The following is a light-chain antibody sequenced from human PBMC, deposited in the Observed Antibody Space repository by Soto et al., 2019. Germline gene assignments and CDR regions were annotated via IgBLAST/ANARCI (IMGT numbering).Light chain of an antibody. CDR3: HQYNKWPPYT. Sequence: EIVMTQSPATLTVSPGERATLSCRASQSINSDLAWYQQKPGQAPRLLIYAASTRATGIPARFSGSGSGTEFTLTISSLQSEDVAVYYCHQYNKWPPYTFGQGTRLEI. J-gene: IGKJ2*01. CDR2: AAS. CDR1: QSINSD. V-gene: IGKV3-15*01.